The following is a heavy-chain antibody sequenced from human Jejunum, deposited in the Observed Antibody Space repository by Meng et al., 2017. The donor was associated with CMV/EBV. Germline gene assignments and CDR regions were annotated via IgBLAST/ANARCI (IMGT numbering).Heavy chain of an antibody. J-gene: IGHJ6*02. V-gene: IGHV3-74*01. Sequence: SCAASGLAFSAYRMHWVHQVAGKGLVWVSHIIGDGTTTTYADSVKGRFTISRDSAKNTLYLQMNSLRVEDTGVYYCGRGNYYAVDVWGQGTTVTVSS. CDR1: GLAFSAYR. CDR2: IIGDGTTT. CDR3: GRGNYYAVDV.